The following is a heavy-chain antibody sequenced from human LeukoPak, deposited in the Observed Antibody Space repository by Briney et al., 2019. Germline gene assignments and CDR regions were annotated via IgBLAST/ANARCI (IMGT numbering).Heavy chain of an antibody. J-gene: IGHJ4*02. Sequence: GGSLRLSCAASGFPFSSYSMNWVRQAPGKGLEWVSSISSSSTYMYYADSVKGRFTISRDNSKNTLYLQMNSLRAEDTAVYFCAKSRSGSANWALQIFDNWGQGTLVTVSS. V-gene: IGHV3-21*03. D-gene: IGHD1-1*01. CDR1: GFPFSSYS. CDR3: AKSRSGSANWALQIFDN. CDR2: ISSSSTYM.